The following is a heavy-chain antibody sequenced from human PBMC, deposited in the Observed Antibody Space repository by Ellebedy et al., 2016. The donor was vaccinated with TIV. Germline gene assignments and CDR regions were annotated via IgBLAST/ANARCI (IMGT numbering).Heavy chain of an antibody. Sequence: ASVKVSCXASGYTFTGFDINWVRQATGQGLEWMGWMNPNSGNTGYAQKFRGRDTMTRDTSIGTAYMELSSLRSEDTAVYYCAREGSLEVHFDLWGRGTLVTVSS. CDR3: AREGSLEVHFDL. D-gene: IGHD1-26*01. V-gene: IGHV1-8*01. CDR1: GYTFTGFD. J-gene: IGHJ2*01. CDR2: MNPNSGNT.